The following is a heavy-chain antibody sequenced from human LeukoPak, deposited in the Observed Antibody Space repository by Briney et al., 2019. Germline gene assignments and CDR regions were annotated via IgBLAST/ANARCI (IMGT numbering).Heavy chain of an antibody. CDR1: GHSFSDYY. CDR3: ARDYPHQRFNY. D-gene: IGHD2-2*01. V-gene: IGHV1-2*02. Sequence: ASVKVSRKASGHSFSDYYSHWVRQPPGQGLKWMGYIHPMNGDSKNAQILEGRVTMTRDTSINTAYMELNGLRSDDTALYYCARDYPHQRFNYWGQGTLVTVSS. J-gene: IGHJ4*02. CDR2: IHPMNGDS.